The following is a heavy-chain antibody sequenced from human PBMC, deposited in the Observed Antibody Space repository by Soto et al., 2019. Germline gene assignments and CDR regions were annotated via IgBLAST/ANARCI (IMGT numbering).Heavy chain of an antibody. Sequence: GGSLRLSCAASGFIFSSYWMHWVRQAPGKGPVWVGRINGDGRNTRYTDSVKGRFTISRDNAKNTLYLQMDSLRAEDTAVYYCARDFMARGRDPNWSVPWGPGPVLTVSS. V-gene: IGHV3-74*01. CDR2: INGDGRNT. CDR1: GFIFSSYW. D-gene: IGHD3-10*01. J-gene: IGHJ5*02. CDR3: ARDFMARGRDPNWSVP.